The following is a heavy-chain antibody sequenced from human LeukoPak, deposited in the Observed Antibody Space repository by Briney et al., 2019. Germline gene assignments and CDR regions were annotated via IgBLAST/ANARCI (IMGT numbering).Heavy chain of an antibody. Sequence: GGSLRLSCAASGFTFSSYSMNWVRQAPGKGLEWVSYISSSSSTIYYADSVKGRFTISRDNAKNSLYLQMNSLRAEDTAVYYCAREWAAAGTSYYYGMDVWGQGTTVTVSS. CDR2: ISSSSSTI. CDR1: GFTFSSYS. D-gene: IGHD6-13*01. CDR3: AREWAAAGTSYYYGMDV. J-gene: IGHJ6*02. V-gene: IGHV3-48*01.